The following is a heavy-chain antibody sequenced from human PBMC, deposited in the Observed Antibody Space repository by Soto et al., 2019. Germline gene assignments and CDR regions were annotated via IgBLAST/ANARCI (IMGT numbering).Heavy chain of an antibody. CDR1: GFTVSSYY. J-gene: IGHJ3*01. CDR3: EKSRGTGWFADALDV. V-gene: IGHV3-53*01. D-gene: IGHD6-19*01. CDR2: IYSGGST. Sequence: EERLVESGGGLIQPGGSLRVSCAASGFTVSSYYMSWVRQAPGKGLEWVSVIYSGGSTYYADSVKGRFTICRDDYGNSLYLQMNSLGVEDTAVYYCEKSRGTGWFADALDVWGQGTMVTVSS.